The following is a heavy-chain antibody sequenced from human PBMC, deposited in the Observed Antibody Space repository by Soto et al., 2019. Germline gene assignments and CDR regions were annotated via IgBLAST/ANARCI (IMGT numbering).Heavy chain of an antibody. V-gene: IGHV4-30-4*02. CDR2: IYHSGST. CDR1: CGSIRSGDYY. J-gene: IGHJ4*02. Sequence: SSETLSLTCTVSCGSIRSGDYYWSWIRQPPGKGLEWIGYIYHSGSTYYNPSLKSRVTISVDRSKNQFSLKLSSVTAADTAVYYCARGHPFGYWGQGTLVTVSS. D-gene: IGHD3-10*01. CDR3: ARGHPFGY.